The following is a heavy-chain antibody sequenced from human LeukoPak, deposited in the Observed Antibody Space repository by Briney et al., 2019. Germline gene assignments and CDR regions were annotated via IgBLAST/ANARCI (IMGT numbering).Heavy chain of an antibody. CDR1: GYSISSGYY. Sequence: KPSETLSLTCTVSGYSISSGYYWGWIRQPPGKGLEWIGSIYHSGSTYYNPSLKSRVTISVDTSKNQFSLKLSSVTAADTAVYYCARGPYSMSFDPWGQGTLVTVSS. CDR2: IYHSGST. J-gene: IGHJ5*02. V-gene: IGHV4-38-2*02. D-gene: IGHD6-13*01. CDR3: ARGPYSMSFDP.